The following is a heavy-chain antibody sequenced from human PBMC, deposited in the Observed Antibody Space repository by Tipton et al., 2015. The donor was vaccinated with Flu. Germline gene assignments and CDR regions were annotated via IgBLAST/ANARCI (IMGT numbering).Heavy chain of an antibody. Sequence: TLSLTCSVSGESMGINYYWGWIRQPPGEGLEWIGNIHRSGSTYYNPSLRSRVTMSVDSSRNQFSLRLSSVTAADTAVYYCARARAPYYSYAMDVWGQGTTVTVSS. CDR2: IHRSGST. J-gene: IGHJ6*02. CDR3: ARARAPYYSYAMDV. V-gene: IGHV4-38-2*02. CDR1: GESMGINYY.